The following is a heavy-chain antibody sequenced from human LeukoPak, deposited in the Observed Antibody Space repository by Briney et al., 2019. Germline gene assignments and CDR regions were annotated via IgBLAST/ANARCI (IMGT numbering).Heavy chain of an antibody. CDR3: ARHQRDIVVVVAATDNWFDP. J-gene: IGHJ5*02. CDR1: GGSFSGYY. V-gene: IGHV4-34*01. CDR2: INQSGST. D-gene: IGHD2-15*01. Sequence: SETLSLTCAVYGGSFSGYYWSWIRQPPGKGLEWIGEINQSGSTNYNPSLKSRVTISVDTSKNQFSLKLSSVTAADTAVYYCARHQRDIVVVVAATDNWFDPWGQGTLVTVSS.